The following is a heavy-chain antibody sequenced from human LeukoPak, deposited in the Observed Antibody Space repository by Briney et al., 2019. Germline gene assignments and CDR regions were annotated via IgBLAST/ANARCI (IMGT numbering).Heavy chain of an antibody. J-gene: IGHJ4*02. CDR1: GFTFRSFT. CDR2: LSGSGGSA. Sequence: GGSLRLSCVASGFTFRSFTMNWVRQAPRKGLEWVSALSGSGGSAYYADSVKGRFTISRDNSQNTLYLKMNSLRAEDTAVYYCAKDRLLWHWGQGTLVTVSS. CDR3: AKDRLLWH. V-gene: IGHV3-23*01. D-gene: IGHD2-21*01.